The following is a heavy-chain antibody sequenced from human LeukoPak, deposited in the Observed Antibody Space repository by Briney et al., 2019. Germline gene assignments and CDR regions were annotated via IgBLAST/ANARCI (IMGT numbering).Heavy chain of an antibody. Sequence: SSGTLSLTCTVSGGSINISTYYWGWIRQPPGKGLEWIGSIDYSGSTYYNPSLKSRVTISVDTSKRQFSLRLNSVTAADTAVYYCARHGYTSGWYRFDYWGQGTLVTVSS. D-gene: IGHD6-19*01. V-gene: IGHV4-39*01. CDR1: GGSINISTYY. CDR2: IDYSGST. J-gene: IGHJ4*02. CDR3: ARHGYTSGWYRFDY.